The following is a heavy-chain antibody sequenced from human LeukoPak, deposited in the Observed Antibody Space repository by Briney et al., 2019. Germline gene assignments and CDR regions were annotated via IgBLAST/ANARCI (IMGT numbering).Heavy chain of an antibody. Sequence: SETLSLTCTVSGGSISSSSYYWGWIRQPPGKGLEWIGSIHYSGSTNYNPSLKSRATISVDTSKNQFSLKLSSVTAADTAVYYCASLAAAGKGPKSYYYYYYYMDVWGKGTTVTVSS. D-gene: IGHD6-13*01. V-gene: IGHV4-39*07. CDR1: GGSISSSSYY. CDR3: ASLAAAGKGPKSYYYYYYYMDV. J-gene: IGHJ6*03. CDR2: IHYSGST.